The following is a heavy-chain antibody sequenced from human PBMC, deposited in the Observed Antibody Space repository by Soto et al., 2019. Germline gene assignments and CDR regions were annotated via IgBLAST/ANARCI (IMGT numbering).Heavy chain of an antibody. Sequence: SETLSLTCAVYGGSFSGYYWSWIRQPPGKGLEWIGEINHSGITNYNPSLKSRVTISVDTSNNQCSRKRSSVTAADTAVYYCARGIGTGDPKGDDAFDIWGQGTMVTVSS. CDR1: GGSFSGYY. V-gene: IGHV4-34*01. J-gene: IGHJ3*02. CDR2: INHSGIT. CDR3: ARGIGTGDPKGDDAFDI. D-gene: IGHD7-27*01.